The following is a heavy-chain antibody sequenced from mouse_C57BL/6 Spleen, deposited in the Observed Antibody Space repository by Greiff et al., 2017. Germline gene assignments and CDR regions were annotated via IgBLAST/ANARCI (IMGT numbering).Heavy chain of an antibody. Sequence: EVKVVESGGGLVKPGGSLKLSCAASGFTFSSYAMSWVRQTPEKRLEWVATISDGGSYTYYPDNVKGRFTISRDNAKNNLYLQMSHLKSEDTAMYYCAREEKYDYDGYYFDYWGQGTTLTVSS. CDR3: AREEKYDYDGYYFDY. CDR1: GFTFSSYA. J-gene: IGHJ2*01. CDR2: ISDGGSYT. D-gene: IGHD2-4*01. V-gene: IGHV5-4*01.